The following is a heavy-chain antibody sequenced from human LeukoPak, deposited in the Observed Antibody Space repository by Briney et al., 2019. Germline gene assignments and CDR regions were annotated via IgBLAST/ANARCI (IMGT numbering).Heavy chain of an antibody. D-gene: IGHD3-22*01. CDR1: GYTFTSYG. CDR3: ARTPSTMIAARNWFDP. J-gene: IGHJ5*02. CDR2: ISAYNGNT. Sequence: ASVTVSCKAPGYTFTSYGISWVRQAPGQGLEWMGWISAYNGNTNYVQKLQGRVTMTTDISTSTAYMELRSLRSDDTAVYYCARTPSTMIAARNWFDPWGQGTLVTVSS. V-gene: IGHV1-18*01.